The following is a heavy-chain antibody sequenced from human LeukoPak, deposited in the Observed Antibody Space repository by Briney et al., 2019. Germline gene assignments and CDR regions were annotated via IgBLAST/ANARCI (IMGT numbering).Heavy chain of an antibody. V-gene: IGHV4-59*01. CDR1: GGSISSYY. D-gene: IGHD3-10*01. J-gene: IGHJ4*02. CDR3: ARGNTMVRGVIPWYFDY. CDR2: IYYSGST. Sequence: SETLSLTCTVSGGSISSYYWSWIRQPPGKGLEWIGYIYYSGSTNYNPSLKSRVTISVDTSKNQFSLKLSSVTAADTAVYYCARGNTMVRGVIPWYFDYWGQGTLVTVSS.